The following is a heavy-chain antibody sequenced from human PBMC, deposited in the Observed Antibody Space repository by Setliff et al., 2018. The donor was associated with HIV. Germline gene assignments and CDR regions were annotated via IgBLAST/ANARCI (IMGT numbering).Heavy chain of an antibody. D-gene: IGHD6-19*01. CDR3: ARDQEWLVDYYYGMDV. CDR1: GYTFTSYG. Sequence: GASVKVSCKASGYTFTSYGISWVRQAPGQGLEWMGWISAYNGNTNYAQKLQDRVTMTTDTSTSTAYMELRSLRSDDTAVYYCARDQEWLVDYYYGMDVWGQGTTVTVSS. V-gene: IGHV1-18*01. J-gene: IGHJ6*02. CDR2: ISAYNGNT.